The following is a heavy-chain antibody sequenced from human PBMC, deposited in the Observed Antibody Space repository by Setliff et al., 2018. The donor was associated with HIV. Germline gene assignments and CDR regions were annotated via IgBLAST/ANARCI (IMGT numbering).Heavy chain of an antibody. V-gene: IGHV3-30*02. CDR2: VRYDESNK. CDR3: AKVKVPTTDLYFLDY. Sequence: SCKVSGYTLSELSMHWVRQAPGEGLEWMACVRYDESNKYYAESVKDRFTISRDNSKNMVYLQMNSLRAEDTALYYCAKVKVPTTDLYFLDYWGQGTPVTVSS. J-gene: IGHJ4*02. CDR1: GYTLSELS. D-gene: IGHD1-1*01.